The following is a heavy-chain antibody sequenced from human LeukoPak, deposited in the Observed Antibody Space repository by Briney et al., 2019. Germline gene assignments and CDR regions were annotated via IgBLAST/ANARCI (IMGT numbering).Heavy chain of an antibody. CDR3: VRDYGGSSGAFDL. CDR1: GFIFSSYA. J-gene: IGHJ3*01. CDR2: ISSSSGDI. Sequence: VGSLRLSCRASGFIFSSYALNWVRRAPGRGLEWVSSISSSSGDIYYTDSVKGRFTISRDNARKSLYLQMNSLRVEDTAVYYCVRDYGGSSGAFDLWGQGTMVTVSS. V-gene: IGHV3-21*01. D-gene: IGHD4-23*01.